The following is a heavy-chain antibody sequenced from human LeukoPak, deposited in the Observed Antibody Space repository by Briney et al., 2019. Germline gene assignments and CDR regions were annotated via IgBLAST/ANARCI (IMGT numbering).Heavy chain of an antibody. CDR2: IYSGGST. D-gene: IGHD3-22*01. Sequence: GGSLRLFCAASGFTVSSNYMSWVRQAPGKGLEWVSVIYSGGSTYYADSVKGRFTISRDNSKNTLYLQMNSLRAEDTAVYYCAKSLNYYDSSGYESSENYFDYWGQGTLVTVSS. CDR3: AKSLNYYDSSGYESSENYFDY. CDR1: GFTVSSNY. V-gene: IGHV3-53*01. J-gene: IGHJ4*02.